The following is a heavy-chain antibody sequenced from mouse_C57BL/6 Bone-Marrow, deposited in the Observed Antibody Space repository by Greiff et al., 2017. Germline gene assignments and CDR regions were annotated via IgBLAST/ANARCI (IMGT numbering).Heavy chain of an antibody. Sequence: QVQLQQPGAELVRPGSSVKLSCKASGYTFTSYWMHWVKQRPIQGLEWIGNIDPSDSETHYNQKFKDKATLTVDKSSSTAYKQLSSLTSEDSAVYYCASPFLYDGSSYWYFDVWGTGTTVTVSS. V-gene: IGHV1-52*01. CDR2: IDPSDSET. CDR3: ASPFLYDGSSYWYFDV. CDR1: GYTFTSYW. D-gene: IGHD1-1*01. J-gene: IGHJ1*03.